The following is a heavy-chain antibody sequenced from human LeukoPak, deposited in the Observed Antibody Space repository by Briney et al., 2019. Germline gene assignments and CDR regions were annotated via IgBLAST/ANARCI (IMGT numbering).Heavy chain of an antibody. CDR3: AKVRVSTSDIYYFDY. J-gene: IGHJ4*02. CDR1: GFTFSNYG. V-gene: IGHV3-30*02. Sequence: PGGSLRLSCAASGFTFSNYGMPWVRQAPGKGLEWVAFLRYDGSNKYYADSVKGRFTISRDNSKNTLYLQMNSLRAEDTAVYYCAKVRVSTSDIYYFDYWGQGTLVTVSS. D-gene: IGHD2-2*01. CDR2: LRYDGSNK.